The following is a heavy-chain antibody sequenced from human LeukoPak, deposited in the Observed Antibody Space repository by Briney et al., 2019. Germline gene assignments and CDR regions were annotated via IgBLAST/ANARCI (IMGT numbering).Heavy chain of an antibody. J-gene: IGHJ4*02. Sequence: GGSLRLSCAASGFTVSSNYMSWVRQAPGKGLEWVSVIYSGGSTYYADSVKGRFTISRDNSKNTLYLQMNSLRAEDTAVYYCAREGARWFFDYWGQGTLVTVSS. CDR3: AREGARWFFDY. CDR2: IYSGGST. V-gene: IGHV3-53*01. D-gene: IGHD4-23*01. CDR1: GFTVSSNY.